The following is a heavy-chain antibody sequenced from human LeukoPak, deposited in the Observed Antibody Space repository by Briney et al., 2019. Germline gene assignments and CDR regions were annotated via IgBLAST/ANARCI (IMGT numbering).Heavy chain of an antibody. V-gene: IGHV4-39*02. CDR1: AGSISSSDYY. Sequence: SETLSLTCTVSAGSISSSDYYWGWIRQSPGKGLEWIGRISYSGNTYYNPSLKRPVTISVDTSKNHFSLRLSSVTAADTAVYYYMDVWGEGTTVAVSS. J-gene: IGHJ6*03. CDR2: ISYSGNT. CDR3: MDV.